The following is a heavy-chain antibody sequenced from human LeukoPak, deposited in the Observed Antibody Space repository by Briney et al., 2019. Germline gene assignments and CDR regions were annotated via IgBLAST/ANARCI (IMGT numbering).Heavy chain of an antibody. CDR3: ARHYYGSGSYYQFDY. V-gene: IGHV2-70*11. Sequence: SGPALVKPTQTLTLTCTFSGFSLSTSGMCVSWIRQPPGKALEWLARIGWDDDKYYSTSLKTRLTISKDTSKNQVVLTMTNMDPVDTATYYCARHYYGSGSYYQFDYWGQGTLVTVSS. D-gene: IGHD3-10*01. CDR1: GFSLSTSGMC. J-gene: IGHJ4*02. CDR2: IGWDDDK.